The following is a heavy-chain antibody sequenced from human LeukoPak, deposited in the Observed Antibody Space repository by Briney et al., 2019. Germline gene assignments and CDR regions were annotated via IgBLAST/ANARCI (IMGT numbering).Heavy chain of an antibody. D-gene: IGHD3-3*02. Sequence: GGSLRLSCAASGFIYSAFWMSWVRQAPGKGLEWVANIKQDGSEKYYEDSVKGRFTISRDNARNTLFLQMDSLRAEDTAVNYCARESVRRISVRSKGFFDYWGRGTRVTVSS. CDR3: ARESVRRISVRSKGFFDY. V-gene: IGHV3-7*01. CDR2: IKQDGSEK. J-gene: IGHJ4*02. CDR1: GFIYSAFW.